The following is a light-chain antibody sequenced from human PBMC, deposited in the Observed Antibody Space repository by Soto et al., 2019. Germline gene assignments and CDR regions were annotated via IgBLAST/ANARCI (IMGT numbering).Light chain of an antibody. CDR1: QGISNY. J-gene: IGKJ3*01. V-gene: IGKV1-27*01. CDR2: AAS. CDR3: QKYNSASS. Sequence: DIQMTQSPSSLSASVGDRVTITCRASQGISNYLAWYQQKPGKVPKLLIYAASTLQSGVPSRFSGSGSGTDVTLTISCLQPEDVATYYCQKYNSASSFGPGTKVNIK.